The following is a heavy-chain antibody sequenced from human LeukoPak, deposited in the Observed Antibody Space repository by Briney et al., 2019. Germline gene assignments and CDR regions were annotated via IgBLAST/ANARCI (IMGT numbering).Heavy chain of an antibody. V-gene: IGHV3-23*01. CDR3: AADIVGNLDY. CDR1: GFTVSTYA. D-gene: IGHD1-26*01. Sequence: PGGSLRLSCAASGFTVSTYAMSWVRQAPGKGLEWVSGISGSGGRTYYADSVKGRFTISRDNSKNTLYLQMNSLRAEDTAVYYCAADIVGNLDYWGQGTLVTVSS. CDR2: ISGSGGRT. J-gene: IGHJ4*02.